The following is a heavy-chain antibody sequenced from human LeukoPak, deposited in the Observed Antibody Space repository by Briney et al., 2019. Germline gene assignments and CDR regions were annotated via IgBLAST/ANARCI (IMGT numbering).Heavy chain of an antibody. D-gene: IGHD3-22*01. CDR3: ATAYDTSGYGPFDM. CDR1: GFTFSSYS. V-gene: IGHV3-21*01. J-gene: IGHJ3*02. Sequence: GGSLRLSCAASGFTFSSYSMNWVRQAPGKGLEWVSSISSSSSYIYYADSVKGRFTISRDNAKNSLYLQMNSLRAEDTAVYYCATAYDTSGYGPFDMWGQGTMVTVST. CDR2: ISSSSSYI.